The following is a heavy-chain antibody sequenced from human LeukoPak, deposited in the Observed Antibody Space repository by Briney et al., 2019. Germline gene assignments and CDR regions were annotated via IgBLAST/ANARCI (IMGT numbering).Heavy chain of an antibody. CDR3: ARDRFGELFDY. V-gene: IGHV4-39*07. J-gene: IGHJ4*02. Sequence: PSETLSLTCTVSGGSISSSSYYWGWIRQPPDKGLEWIGSIYYSGSTYYNPSLKSRVTISVDTSKNQFSLKLSSVTAADTAVYYCARDRFGELFDYWGQGTLVTVSS. D-gene: IGHD3-10*01. CDR2: IYYSGST. CDR1: GGSISSSSYY.